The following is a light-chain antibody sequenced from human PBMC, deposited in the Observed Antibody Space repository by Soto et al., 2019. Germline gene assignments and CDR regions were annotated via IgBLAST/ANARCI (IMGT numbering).Light chain of an antibody. CDR2: SNN. CDR1: SSNIGSNT. Sequence: QSLLTHPPSASGTPGQRVTISCSGSSSNIGSNTVNWYQQLPGTAPKLVIYSNNQRPSGVPDRFSGSKSGTSASLAISGLQSEDEADYYCVAWDDSLNGYVVFGGGTKVTVL. V-gene: IGLV1-44*01. J-gene: IGLJ2*01. CDR3: VAWDDSLNGYVV.